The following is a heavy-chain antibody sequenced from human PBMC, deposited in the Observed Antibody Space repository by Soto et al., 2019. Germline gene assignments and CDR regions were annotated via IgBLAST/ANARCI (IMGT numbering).Heavy chain of an antibody. V-gene: IGHV6-1*01. Sequence: SQTLSLTCAISGDSVSSNNFGWNWIRQSPSRGLEWLGRTYYRSKWYDDYAASVKGRMTINPDTSKNQFSLQLNSLTPEDTAVYYCARSRSAAFDIWGQGTLVTVSS. J-gene: IGHJ3*02. D-gene: IGHD6-13*01. CDR2: TYYRSKWYD. CDR1: GDSVSSNNFG. CDR3: ARSRSAAFDI.